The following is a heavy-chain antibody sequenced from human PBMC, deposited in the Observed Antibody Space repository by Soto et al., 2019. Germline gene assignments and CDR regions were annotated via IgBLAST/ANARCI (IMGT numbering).Heavy chain of an antibody. CDR2: IYYSGST. V-gene: IGHV4-59*08. D-gene: IGHD6-13*01. Sequence: PSETLSLTCTVSGGSISSYFWSGIRQPPGKGLEWIGYIYYSGSTNYNPSLKSRVTISVDTSKNQFSLKLSSVTAADTAVYYCAGGYSSSWLYYYYMDVWGKGTTVTVSS. CDR1: GGSISSYF. CDR3: AGGYSSSWLYYYYMDV. J-gene: IGHJ6*03.